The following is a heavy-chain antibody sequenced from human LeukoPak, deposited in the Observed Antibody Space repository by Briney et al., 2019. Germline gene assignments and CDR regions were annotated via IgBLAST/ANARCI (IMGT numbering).Heavy chain of an antibody. V-gene: IGHV4-61*02. D-gene: IGHD5-18*01. J-gene: IGHJ4*02. CDR1: GGSISSGSYY. CDR2: IYTSGST. CDR3: ARFRRDGYSYGQHKEPFDY. Sequence: SQTLSLTCTVSGGSISSGSYYWSWIRQPAGKGLEWIGRIYTSGSTNYNPSLKSRVTISVDKSKNQFSLKLSSVTAADTAVYYCARFRRDGYSYGQHKEPFDYWGQGTLVTVSS.